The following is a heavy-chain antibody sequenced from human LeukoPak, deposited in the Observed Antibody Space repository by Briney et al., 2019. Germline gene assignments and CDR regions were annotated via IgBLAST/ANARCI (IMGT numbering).Heavy chain of an antibody. CDR1: GYTFTGYN. CDR2: INPNSGGT. CDR3: AREGLPGSSGYHPTDY. D-gene: IGHD3-22*01. V-gene: IGHV1-2*02. J-gene: IGHJ4*02. Sequence: ASVKVSCKASGYTFTGYNMHWVRQAPGQGLEWMGWINPNSGGTNYAQKFQGRVTMTRDTSISTAYMELSRLRSDDTAVYYCAREGLPGSSGYHPTDYWGQGTLVTVSS.